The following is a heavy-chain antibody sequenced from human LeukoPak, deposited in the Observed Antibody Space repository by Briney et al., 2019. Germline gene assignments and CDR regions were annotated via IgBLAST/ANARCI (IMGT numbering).Heavy chain of an antibody. V-gene: IGHV1-18*01. Sequence: ASVKVSCKASGYTFTSYGISWVRQAPGQGLEWMGWISAYNGNTDYAQKFQGRVTMTTDTSTNTAYMDLRSLRSDDTAVYYCARDHGYSSGWSKKSDYWGQGTLVTVSS. CDR1: GYTFTSYG. J-gene: IGHJ4*02. CDR2: ISAYNGNT. CDR3: ARDHGYSSGWSKKSDY. D-gene: IGHD6-19*01.